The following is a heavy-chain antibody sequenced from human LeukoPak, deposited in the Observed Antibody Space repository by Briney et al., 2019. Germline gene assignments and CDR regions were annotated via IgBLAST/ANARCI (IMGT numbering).Heavy chain of an antibody. CDR2: IRGSGGST. Sequence: PGGSLRLSCAASGFTFSSYAMSWVRRAPGKGLEWVSAIRGSGGSTYYADSVKGRFTISRDNSKNTLYLQMNSLRAEDTAVYYCARGSGSRNYYYYYMDVWGKGTTVTVSS. CDR1: GFTFSSYA. D-gene: IGHD1-26*01. J-gene: IGHJ6*03. V-gene: IGHV3-23*01. CDR3: ARGSGSRNYYYYYMDV.